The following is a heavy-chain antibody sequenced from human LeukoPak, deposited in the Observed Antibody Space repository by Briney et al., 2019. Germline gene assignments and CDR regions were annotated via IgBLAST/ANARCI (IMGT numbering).Heavy chain of an antibody. V-gene: IGHV3-23*05. CDR1: GFTFSSYA. J-gene: IGHJ4*02. CDR3: ARSVPDYTRFDY. Sequence: GGSLRLSCAASGFTFSSYAMSWVRQAPGKGLEWVSTFKTKYNQVYYAESVRGRFTISTDNSKNTVYLEMNSLRAEDTALYYCARSVPDYTRFDYWGQGALVTVSS. CDR2: FKTKYNQV. D-gene: IGHD4-11*01.